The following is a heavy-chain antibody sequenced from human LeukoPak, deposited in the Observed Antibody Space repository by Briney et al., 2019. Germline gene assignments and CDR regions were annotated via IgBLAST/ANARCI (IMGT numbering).Heavy chain of an antibody. CDR1: GFTVSSNY. D-gene: IGHD5-12*01. J-gene: IGHJ3*02. CDR2: IYSGGST. CDR3: ARGGGYDVDAFDI. Sequence: QSGGSLRLSCAASGFTVSSNYMSWVRQAPGKGLEWVSVIYSGGSTYYADSVKGRFTISRDNSKNTLYLQMNSLRAEDTAVYYCARGGGYDVDAFDIWGQGTMVTVSS. V-gene: IGHV3-53*01.